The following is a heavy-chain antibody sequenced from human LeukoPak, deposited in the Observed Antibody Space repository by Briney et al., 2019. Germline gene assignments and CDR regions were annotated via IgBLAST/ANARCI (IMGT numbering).Heavy chain of an antibody. CDR3: AKVSVGSGWYPAFYGMDV. CDR1: GFTFSSYA. V-gene: IGHV3-23*01. J-gene: IGHJ6*02. CDR2: ISGSGGST. Sequence: PGGSLRLSCAASGFTFSSYAMSWVRQAPGKGLEWVSAISGSGGSTYYADSVKGRFTISRDNSKNTLYLQMNSLRAEDTAVYYCAKVSVGSGWYPAFYGMDVWGQGTTVTVSS. D-gene: IGHD6-19*01.